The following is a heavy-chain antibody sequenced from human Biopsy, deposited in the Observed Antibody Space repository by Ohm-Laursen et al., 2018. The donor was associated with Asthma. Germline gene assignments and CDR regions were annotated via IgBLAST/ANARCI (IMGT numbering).Heavy chain of an antibody. D-gene: IGHD3-3*01. V-gene: IGHV3-30*18. Sequence: RALRLSCAASGFTFSSFGIHWVRQAPGKGLEWVAVISYDGSDKYYADSAKGRFTISRDNSKNTLYLQMNSLRAEDTAVYYCAKERYYDFWSGYPIWGQGTMVTVSS. CDR1: GFTFSSFG. CDR2: ISYDGSDK. J-gene: IGHJ3*02. CDR3: AKERYYDFWSGYPI.